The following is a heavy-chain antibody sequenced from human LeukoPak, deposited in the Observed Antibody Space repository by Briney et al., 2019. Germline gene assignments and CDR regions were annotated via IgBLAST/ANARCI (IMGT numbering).Heavy chain of an antibody. D-gene: IGHD1-14*01. V-gene: IGHV3-23*01. CDR3: AKDASDTGYYLDY. J-gene: IGHJ4*02. CDR1: GFTFSSYA. Sequence: GGSLRLSCAGSGFTFSSYAMSWARQAPGKGLEWVSTIIGSGVTTYYADPVKGRFTISRDNSKNTLYLQVNSLRAEDTAVYYCAKDASDTGYYLDYWGQGTLVTVSS. CDR2: IIGSGVTT.